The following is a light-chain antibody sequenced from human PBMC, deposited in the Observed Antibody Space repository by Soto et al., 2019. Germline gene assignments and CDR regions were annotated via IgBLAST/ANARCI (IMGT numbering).Light chain of an antibody. CDR3: QQYDNRLT. Sequence: DIQITHSPSSLSASVGDRVTITCQASQDVRNSLNWYQQKPGKAPNLLIYDASNLETGVPSRFSGSGSGTDFSFTISSLQPEDIGTYYCQQYDNRLTLGGGTKVDIK. CDR1: QDVRNS. J-gene: IGKJ4*01. V-gene: IGKV1-33*01. CDR2: DAS.